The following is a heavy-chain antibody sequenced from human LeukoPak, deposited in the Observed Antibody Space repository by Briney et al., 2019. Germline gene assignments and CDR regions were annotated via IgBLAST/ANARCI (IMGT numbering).Heavy chain of an antibody. Sequence: ASVKVSCKASGYTFTSYYIHWVRQAPGQGLEWMGLINPSGGSTNYAQKFQGRVTMTRDTSTSTVYMELSSLRSEDTAVYYCARGPSITMVRGGQSYYYMDVWGKGTTVTISS. V-gene: IGHV1-46*01. D-gene: IGHD3-10*01. CDR3: ARGPSITMVRGGQSYYYMDV. CDR2: INPSGGST. CDR1: GYTFTSYY. J-gene: IGHJ6*03.